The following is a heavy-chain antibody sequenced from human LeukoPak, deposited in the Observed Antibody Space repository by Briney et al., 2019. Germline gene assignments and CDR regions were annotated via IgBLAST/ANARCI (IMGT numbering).Heavy chain of an antibody. CDR2: ISGGAGTM. CDR3: ARDVIMYV. D-gene: IGHD2-21*01. V-gene: IGHV3-48*01. J-gene: IGHJ6*03. CDR1: GFNFGTYS. Sequence: GGSLRLSCAASGFNFGTYSMNWVRQAPGTGLEWISYISGGAGTMYYASSVKGRFTISRDNAKNSLYLQLNGLRAEDTAVYYCARDVIMYVWGKGTTVTVSS.